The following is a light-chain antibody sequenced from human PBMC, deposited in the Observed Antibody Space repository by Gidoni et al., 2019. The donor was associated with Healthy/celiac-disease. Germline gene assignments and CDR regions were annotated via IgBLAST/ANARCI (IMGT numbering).Light chain of an antibody. J-gene: IGLJ1*01. CDR1: SPNIGACYD. Sequence: QSVLTQPPSVSGAPGPRVTISCTGSSPNIGACYDVHWYQHLPGTAPKLLIYGNSNRPSGVPDRFSGSKSGTSASLAITGLQAEDEADYYCQSYDSSLSGYVFGTGTKVTVL. CDR3: QSYDSSLSGYV. V-gene: IGLV1-40*01. CDR2: GNS.